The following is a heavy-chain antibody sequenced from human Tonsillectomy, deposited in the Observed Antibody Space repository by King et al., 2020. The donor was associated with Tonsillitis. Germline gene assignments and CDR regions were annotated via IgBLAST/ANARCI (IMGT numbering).Heavy chain of an antibody. CDR1: GFTFSSYT. J-gene: IGHJ4*02. V-gene: IGHV3-21*01. Sequence: VQLVESGGGLVKPGGSLRLSCAASGFTFSSYTMNWVRQAPGKGLEWVSSISSSSSYISYADSVKGRFTISRDNAKNSLYLQMNSLRAEDTAVYYCARGYYYDSSGYGYWGQGTLVTVSS. D-gene: IGHD3-22*01. CDR2: ISSSSSYI. CDR3: ARGYYYDSSGYGY.